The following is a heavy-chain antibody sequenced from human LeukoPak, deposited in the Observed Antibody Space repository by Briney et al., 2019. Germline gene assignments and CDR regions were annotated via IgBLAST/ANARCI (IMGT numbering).Heavy chain of an antibody. V-gene: IGHV4-59*12. CDR3: ARSQPFWGSSWDLDY. D-gene: IGHD6-13*01. CDR2: IYYSGST. J-gene: IGHJ4*02. Sequence: PSETLSLTCTVSGGSISSYYWSWIRQPPGKGLEWIGYIYYSGSTNYNPSPKSRVTISVDTSKNQFSLKLSSVAAADTAVYYCARSQPFWGSSWDLDYWGQGTLVTVSS. CDR1: GGSISSYY.